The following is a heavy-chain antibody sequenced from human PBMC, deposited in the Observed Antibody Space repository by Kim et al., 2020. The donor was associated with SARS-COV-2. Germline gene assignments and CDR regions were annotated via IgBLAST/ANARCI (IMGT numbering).Heavy chain of an antibody. Sequence: SETLSLTCAVYGGSFSGYYWSWIRQPPGKGLEWIGEINHSGSTNYNPSLKSRVTISVDTSKNQFSLKLSSVTAADTAVYYCARNRKGEVFGPTIDYWGQGTLVTVSS. D-gene: IGHD3-10*01. CDR2: INHSGST. CDR3: ARNRKGEVFGPTIDY. CDR1: GGSFSGYY. V-gene: IGHV4-34*01. J-gene: IGHJ4*02.